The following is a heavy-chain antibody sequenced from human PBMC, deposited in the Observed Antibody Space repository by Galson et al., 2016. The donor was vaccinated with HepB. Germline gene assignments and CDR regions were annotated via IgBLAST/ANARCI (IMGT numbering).Heavy chain of an antibody. Sequence: SVKVSCKASGYTFIAYYLHWVRLAPGQGLEWMGRMNVNSGATKYAQKFQARATMTRNTSISTADMELTRLQSDDTAVYFCARAAGYSSSWNQQNEFLQHWGQGTLVAVSS. V-gene: IGHV1-2*06. D-gene: IGHD6-13*01. CDR1: GYTFIAYY. CDR3: ARAAGYSSSWNQQNEFLQH. J-gene: IGHJ1*01. CDR2: MNVNSGAT.